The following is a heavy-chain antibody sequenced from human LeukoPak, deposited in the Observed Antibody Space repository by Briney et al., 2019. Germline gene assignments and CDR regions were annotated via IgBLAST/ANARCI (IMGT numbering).Heavy chain of an antibody. Sequence: GGSLRLSCAASGFTFDDYAMHWVRQAPGKGLEWVSGISWNSGSIGYADSVKGRFTISRDNAKNSLYLQMNSLRAEDTALYYSARCDSSGWSYYFDYWGQGTLVTVSS. D-gene: IGHD6-19*01. J-gene: IGHJ4*02. CDR2: ISWNSGSI. V-gene: IGHV3-9*01. CDR1: GFTFDDYA. CDR3: ARCDSSGWSYYFDY.